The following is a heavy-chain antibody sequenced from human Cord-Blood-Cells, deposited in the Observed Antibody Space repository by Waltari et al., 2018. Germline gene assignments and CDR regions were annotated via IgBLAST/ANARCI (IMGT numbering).Heavy chain of an antibody. CDR1: GGTFSSYA. CDR2: IIPILGIA. V-gene: IGHV1-69*09. D-gene: IGHD5-18*01. J-gene: IGHJ4*02. Sequence: QVQLVQSGAEVKKPGSSVKVSCKASGGTFSSYAISWVRQAPGPGLEWMGRIIPILGIANYAQKFQGRVTITADKSTSTAYMELSSLRSEDTAVYYCARLVGYSYGNENRDFDYWGQGTLVTVSS. CDR3: ARLVGYSYGNENRDFDY.